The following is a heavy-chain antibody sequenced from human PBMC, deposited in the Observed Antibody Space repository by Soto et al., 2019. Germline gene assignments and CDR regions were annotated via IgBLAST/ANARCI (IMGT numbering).Heavy chain of an antibody. CDR1: GGSISSYY. V-gene: IGHV4-59*01. CDR3: ARRGSRHLKWFDP. Sequence: PSETLSLTCTVSGGSISSYYWSWIRQPPGKGLEWIGYIYHSGSPNYNPSLKSRVTISVDTSKNQFSLKLSSVTAADTAVYYCARRGSRHLKWFDPWGQGTLVTVSS. J-gene: IGHJ5*02. CDR2: IYHSGSP.